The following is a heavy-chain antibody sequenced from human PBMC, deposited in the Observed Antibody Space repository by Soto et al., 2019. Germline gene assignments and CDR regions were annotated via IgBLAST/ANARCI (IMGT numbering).Heavy chain of an antibody. Sequence: QVHLVQSGAEVKKPGASVKVSCKASGYTFTNHGINWVRQAPGQGLEWMGWISAYNGDTKYAQKFQGRVTMTTDTSTSTAYMDLRSLRSDDTAVYYCAKDPSNTSGNRIWFDPCGQGTLVTVSS. CDR1: GYTFTNHG. CDR2: ISAYNGDT. V-gene: IGHV1-18*04. D-gene: IGHD6-19*01. CDR3: AKDPSNTSGNRIWFDP. J-gene: IGHJ5*02.